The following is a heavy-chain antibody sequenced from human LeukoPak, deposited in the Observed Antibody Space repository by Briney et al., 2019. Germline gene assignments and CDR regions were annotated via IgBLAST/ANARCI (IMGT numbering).Heavy chain of an antibody. CDR1: GGTFSSYA. CDR2: IIPIFGTA. D-gene: IGHD5-24*01. J-gene: IGHJ6*02. V-gene: IGHV1-69*13. Sequence: SVKVSCKPSGGTFSSYAISWVRQAPGQGLEWMGGIIPIFGTANYAQKFQGRVTITADESTSTAYMELSSLRSEDTAVYYCARVVLGRRWLQTSYYYGMDVWGQGTTVTVSS. CDR3: ARVVLGRRWLQTSYYYGMDV.